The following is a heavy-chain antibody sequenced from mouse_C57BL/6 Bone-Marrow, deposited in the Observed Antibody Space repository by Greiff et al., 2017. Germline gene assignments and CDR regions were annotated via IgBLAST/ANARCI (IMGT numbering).Heavy chain of an antibody. V-gene: IGHV14-2*01. Sequence: VQLQQSGAELVKPGASVKLSCTASGFNIKDYYMHWVKQRTEQGLEWIGRIDPGDGETKYAPKFQGKATITADTSSNTAYLELSSLKSEDTAVYDCALDLLWPGGFAYWGQGTLVTVSA. CDR3: ALDLLWPGGFAY. D-gene: IGHD2-1*01. J-gene: IGHJ3*01. CDR2: IDPGDGET. CDR1: GFNIKDYY.